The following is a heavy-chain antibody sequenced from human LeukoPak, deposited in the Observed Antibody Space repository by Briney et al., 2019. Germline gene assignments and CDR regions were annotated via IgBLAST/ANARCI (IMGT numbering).Heavy chain of an antibody. V-gene: IGHV3-23*01. D-gene: IGHD2-15*01. J-gene: IGHJ4*02. CDR2: ISGSGGSS. CDR1: GFTFSSYA. Sequence: GGSLRLSCAASGFTFSSYAMSWVRLAPGKGLEWVSAISGSGGSSYYADSVKGRFTISRDNSKNTLYLQMNSLRAEDTAVYYCAKGGYCSGGSCYYQYPYYFDYWGRGTLVTVSS. CDR3: AKGGYCSGGSCYYQYPYYFDY.